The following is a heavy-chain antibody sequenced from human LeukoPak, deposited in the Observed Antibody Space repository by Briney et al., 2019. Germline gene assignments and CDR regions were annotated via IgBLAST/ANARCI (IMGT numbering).Heavy chain of an antibody. V-gene: IGHV3-21*01. CDR2: ISSSSSYI. CDR3: AREGWDCSSTSCYVDY. J-gene: IGHJ4*02. CDR1: GFTFSSYS. D-gene: IGHD2-2*01. Sequence: GGSLRLSCAASGFTFSSYSMNWVRQAPGKGLEWVSSISSSSSYIYYADSVKGRFTISRDNAKNSLYLQMNSLRAEDTAVYYCAREGWDCSSTSCYVDYWGQGTLVTVSS.